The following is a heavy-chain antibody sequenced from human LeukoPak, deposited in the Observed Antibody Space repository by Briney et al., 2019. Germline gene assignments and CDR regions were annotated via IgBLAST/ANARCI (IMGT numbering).Heavy chain of an antibody. V-gene: IGHV3-30*18. Sequence: GRSLRLSCAASGFTFSSYGMHWVRQAPGKGLEWVAVISYDGSNKYYADSVKGRFTISRDNSKNTLYLQMNSLRAEDTAVYYCAKHPYCSSTSCYQDYWGQGTLVTVSS. CDR3: AKHPYCSSTSCYQDY. CDR1: GFTFSSYG. J-gene: IGHJ4*02. CDR2: ISYDGSNK. D-gene: IGHD2-2*01.